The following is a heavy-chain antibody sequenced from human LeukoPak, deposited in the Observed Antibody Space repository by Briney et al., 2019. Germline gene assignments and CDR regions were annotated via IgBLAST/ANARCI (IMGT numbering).Heavy chain of an antibody. D-gene: IGHD3-9*01. Sequence: SGTLSLTCTVSGGSISRSNWWSWVRQPPGKGLEWIGEIHDTGSTNYNPPLKSRVTMSLDKSKNQFSLNLNSVTAADTAVYYCATYYDILSGYTFDYWGQGTLVAVSS. CDR1: GGSISRSNW. CDR3: ATYYDILSGYTFDY. J-gene: IGHJ4*02. V-gene: IGHV4-4*02. CDR2: IHDTGST.